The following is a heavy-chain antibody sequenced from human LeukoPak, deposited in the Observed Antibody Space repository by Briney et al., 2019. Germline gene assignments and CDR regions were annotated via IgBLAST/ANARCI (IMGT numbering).Heavy chain of an antibody. J-gene: IGHJ4*02. CDR3: ARDLEMATCDY. Sequence: GESLKISCKASGYTFTGYYMHWVRKAPGQGLEWMGWINPNSGGTNYAQKFQGRVTMTRDTSISTAYMELSRLRSDDTAVYYCARDLEMATCDYWGQGTLVTVSS. D-gene: IGHD5-24*01. CDR1: GYTFTGYY. CDR2: INPNSGGT. V-gene: IGHV1-2*02.